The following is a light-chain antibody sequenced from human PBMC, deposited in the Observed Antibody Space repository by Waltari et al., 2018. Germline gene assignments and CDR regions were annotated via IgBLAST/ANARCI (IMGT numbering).Light chain of an antibody. CDR3: QHYNNWPLT. J-gene: IGKJ4*01. CDR2: RAS. CDR1: QNVTTY. V-gene: IGKV3-15*01. Sequence: EIVMTQSPATLSVSPGERATLSCRASQNVTTYLAWYQQKPGQAPRLLIHRASIRDTDIPGRVSGSGSGTEFTLTISGLQSEDFAVYFCQHYNNWPLTFGGGTKVEIK.